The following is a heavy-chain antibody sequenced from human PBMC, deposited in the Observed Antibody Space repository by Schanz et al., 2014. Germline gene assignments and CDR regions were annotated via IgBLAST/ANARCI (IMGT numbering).Heavy chain of an antibody. J-gene: IGHJ4*02. V-gene: IGHV3-15*01. Sequence: EVQLVESGGGLVKPGGFLRLSCAASGFTFSDAWMSWVRQAPGKGLEWVGRIKSKTDGETTDYAAPVKGRFSISRDNSRDTVDLQRNSLRAGDAAVYYCARGLIAAAGGAFDYWGQGTLVAVSA. CDR1: GFTFSDAW. CDR2: IKSKTDGETT. CDR3: ARGLIAAAGGAFDY. D-gene: IGHD6-13*01.